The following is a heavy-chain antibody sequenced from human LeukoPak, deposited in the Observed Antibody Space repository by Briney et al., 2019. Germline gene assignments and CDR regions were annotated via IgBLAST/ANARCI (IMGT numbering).Heavy chain of an antibody. CDR2: INHSGST. J-gene: IGHJ4*02. V-gene: IGHV4-34*01. CDR1: GGSFSGYY. CDR3: ARGCSGGSCYSGSRYYYDSSGYYYEGGKRPGNLLDY. Sequence: PSETLSLTCAVYGGSFSGYYWSWIRQPPGKGLEWIGEINHSGSTNYNPSLKSRVTISVDTSKNQFSLKLSSVTAADTAVYYCARGCSGGSCYSGSRYYYDSSGYYYEGGKRPGNLLDYWGQGTLVTVSS. D-gene: IGHD3-22*01.